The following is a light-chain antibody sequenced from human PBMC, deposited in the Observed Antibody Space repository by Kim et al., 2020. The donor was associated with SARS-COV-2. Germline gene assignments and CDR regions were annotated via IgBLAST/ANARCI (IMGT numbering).Light chain of an antibody. J-gene: IGLJ2*01. CDR3: SSYTSSSTVV. Sequence: GQSNTSSCTGNSSGVSGYNYVSCYQRHPGKAPKLLIYEVSSRPSGVSNRFSGSKSGNTASLTISGLQAEDEADYYCSSYTSSSTVVFGGGTRLTVL. CDR1: SSGVSGYNY. V-gene: IGLV2-14*01. CDR2: EVS.